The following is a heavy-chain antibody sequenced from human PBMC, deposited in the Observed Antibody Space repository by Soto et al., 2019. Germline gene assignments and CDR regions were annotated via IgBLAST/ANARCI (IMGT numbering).Heavy chain of an antibody. CDR3: ARGETTTLSYYYYGMDV. CDR2: IYYSGST. V-gene: IGHV4-31*03. J-gene: IGHJ6*02. Sequence: SETLSLTCTVSGGSISSGGYYWSWIRQHPGKGLEWIGYIYYSGSTYYNPSLKSRVTISVDTSKNQFSLKLSSVTAADTAVYYCARGETTTLSYYYYGMDVWGQGTTVTVSS. CDR1: GGSISSGGYY. D-gene: IGHD4-17*01.